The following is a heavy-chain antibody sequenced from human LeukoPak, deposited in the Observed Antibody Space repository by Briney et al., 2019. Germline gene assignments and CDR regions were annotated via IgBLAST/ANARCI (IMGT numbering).Heavy chain of an antibody. V-gene: IGHV3-33*01. D-gene: IGHD4-17*01. Sequence: GRSLRLSCAASGFTFSGYGMHWVRQAPGKGLEWVVVIWYDGSNKYYADSVKGRFTISRDNSKNTLYLQTNSLRAEDTAVYYCARGSHYGDYPQYYYYYMDVWGKGTTVTVSS. CDR3: ARGSHYGDYPQYYYYYMDV. CDR2: IWYDGSNK. J-gene: IGHJ6*03. CDR1: GFTFSGYG.